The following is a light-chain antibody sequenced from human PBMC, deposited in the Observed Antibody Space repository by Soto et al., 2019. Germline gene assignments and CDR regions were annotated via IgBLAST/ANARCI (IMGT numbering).Light chain of an antibody. J-gene: IGKJ1*01. CDR3: QQYNNWPRT. V-gene: IGKV3-15*01. CDR2: GAS. Sequence: EIVMTQSRATLSVSPGERATLSCMASQSVSSNLAWYQQKTGQAPRLLIYGASTRATGIPARFSGSLYGTEFNLTISSLQSEDFAVYYCQQYNNWPRTFGQGTQVDIK. CDR1: QSVSSN.